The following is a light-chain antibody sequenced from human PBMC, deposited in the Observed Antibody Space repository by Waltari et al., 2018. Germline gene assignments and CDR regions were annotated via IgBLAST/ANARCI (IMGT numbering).Light chain of an antibody. CDR1: SSDVGKYNI. J-gene: IGLJ2*01. CDR3: CSFAGRGFSVI. CDR2: EVT. V-gene: IGLV2-23*02. Sequence: QSALTQPASVSGSPGQSLTISCTGTSSDVGKYNIVSWYQQHPGEVPKLMIYEVTKRPSGVSDRFSGSKSGNTASLTISGLQAEDEADYFCCSFAGRGFSVIFGGGTKLTVL.